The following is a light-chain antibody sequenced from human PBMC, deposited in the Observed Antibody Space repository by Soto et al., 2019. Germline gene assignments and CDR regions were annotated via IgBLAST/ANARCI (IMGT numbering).Light chain of an antibody. CDR1: QNIRTY. CDR3: QQSFSPLYT. J-gene: IGKJ2*01. CDR2: HTS. V-gene: IGKV1-39*01. Sequence: DIQMTQAPSSLSLSVGDRVTITCRASQNIRTYVNWYQQKPGRAPSLLIYHTSTLQSGVPSRFSGSGSGTDFTLTISGLQPDDFATYYCQQSFSPLYTFGQGTKLEIK.